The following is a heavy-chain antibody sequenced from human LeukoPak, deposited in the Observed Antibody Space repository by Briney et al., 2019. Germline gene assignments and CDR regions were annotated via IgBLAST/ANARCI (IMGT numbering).Heavy chain of an antibody. J-gene: IGHJ4*02. CDR3: ARLRVYSSSYYFDY. Sequence: SETLSLTCTVSGGSISSSSYYWGWIRQPPGKGLEWIGSIYYSGSTYYNPSLKSRVTISVDTSKNQFSLKLSSVTAADTAVYYCARLRVYSSSYYFDYWGQGTLVTVSS. V-gene: IGHV4-39*01. CDR2: IYYSGST. D-gene: IGHD6-6*01. CDR1: GGSISSSSYY.